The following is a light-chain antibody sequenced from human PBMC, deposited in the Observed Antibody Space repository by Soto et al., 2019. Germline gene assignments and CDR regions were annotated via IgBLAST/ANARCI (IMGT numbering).Light chain of an antibody. CDR1: QGFIGY. V-gene: IGKV3-11*01. CDR2: DAS. J-gene: IGKJ4*01. CDR3: QQRSNWLT. Sequence: EIVLTQSPATLSLSPGERATLSCRASQGFIGYLAWYQQKPDQAPRLLIYDASNRATGIPARFSGSGSGTDFTLTISSLEPEDFAVYYCQQRSNWLTFGGGTKVEIK.